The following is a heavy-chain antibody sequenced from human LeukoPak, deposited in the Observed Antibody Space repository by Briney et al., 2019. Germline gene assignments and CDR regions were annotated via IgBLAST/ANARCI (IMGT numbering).Heavy chain of an antibody. D-gene: IGHD2-2*01. CDR2: INPNSGGT. V-gene: IGHV1-2*02. J-gene: IGHJ6*03. Sequence: ASVKVSRKASGYTFTGYYMHWVRQAPRQELEWMGWINPNSGGTNYAQKFQGRVTMTRDTSISTAYMDRGRLRSDDTAVYYCARAVTPTYCSSTSCYAHYYYYYMDVWGKGTTVTISS. CDR1: GYTFTGYY. CDR3: ARAVTPTYCSSTSCYAHYYYYYMDV.